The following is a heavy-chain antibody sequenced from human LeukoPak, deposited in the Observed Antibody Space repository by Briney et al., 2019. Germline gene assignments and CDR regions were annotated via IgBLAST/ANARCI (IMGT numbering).Heavy chain of an antibody. V-gene: IGHV3-23*01. CDR3: AKMDGGWFGEHANWFDP. CDR1: GFTFSSYA. CDR2: ISGSGGST. D-gene: IGHD3-10*01. Sequence: PGGSLRLSCAASGFTFSSYAMSWVRQAPGKGLEWVSAISGSGGSTYYADSVKGRFTISRDNSKNTLYLQMNSLRAEDTAVYYCAKMDGGWFGEHANWFDPWGQGTLVTVSS. J-gene: IGHJ5*02.